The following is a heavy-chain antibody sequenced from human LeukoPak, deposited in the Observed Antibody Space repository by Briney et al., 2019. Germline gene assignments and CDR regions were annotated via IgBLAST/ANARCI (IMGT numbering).Heavy chain of an antibody. Sequence: PSETLSLTCSVSGGSISSSSSYWGWIRQPPGKGLEWITSIYYSGSTYYNPSLKSRVTISVDTSKNQFSLKLSSVTAADTAVYYCARSRYGYPLDFWGQGTLVTVSS. D-gene: IGHD5-24*01. CDR1: GGSISSSSSY. CDR2: IYYSGST. J-gene: IGHJ4*02. V-gene: IGHV4-39*07. CDR3: ARSRYGYPLDF.